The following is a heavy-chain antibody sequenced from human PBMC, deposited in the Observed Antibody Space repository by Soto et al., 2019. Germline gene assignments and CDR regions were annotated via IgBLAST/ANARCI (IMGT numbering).Heavy chain of an antibody. V-gene: IGHV3-74*01. CDR2: INSDGSTI. Sequence: GGSLRLSCAASGFNFGPFWMHWVRQAPGKGLVWVSHINSDGSTIVYADSVKGRFTISRDNAKNTLYLQMSSLRVEDTAIYFCVRDRGYPDSFDVWGPGTMVTVS. CDR3: VRDRGYPDSFDV. J-gene: IGHJ3*01. CDR1: GFNFGPFW. D-gene: IGHD3-10*01.